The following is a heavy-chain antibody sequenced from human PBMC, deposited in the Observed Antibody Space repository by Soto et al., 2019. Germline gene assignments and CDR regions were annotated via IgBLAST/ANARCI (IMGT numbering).Heavy chain of an antibody. CDR1: GGSISSAAYY. D-gene: IGHD5-18*01. Sequence: QVQLQESGPGLVKPSQTLSLTCTVSGGSISSAAYYWCWIRQHPGKGLEWIGYISHSGSTYYTPSLKSRVIISADTSKNQFSLNLTSVTAADTAVYYCAREYTYGSNFFDCWGQGALVTVSS. CDR3: AREYTYGSNFFDC. J-gene: IGHJ4*02. V-gene: IGHV4-31*03. CDR2: ISHSGST.